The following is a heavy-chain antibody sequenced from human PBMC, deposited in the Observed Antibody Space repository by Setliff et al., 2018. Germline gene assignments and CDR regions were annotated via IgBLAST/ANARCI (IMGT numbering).Heavy chain of an antibody. D-gene: IGHD1-26*01. CDR1: GGTFSSYA. CDR3: AIPSSGNFYFDY. V-gene: IGHV1-69*13. CDR2: IIPIFGTA. Sequence: ASVKVSCKASGGTFSSYAITWVRQAPGQGPEWMGGIIPIFGTAKYAQKFQGRVTITADQSTRTAYMELSSLRSEYTAVYYCAIPSSGNFYFDYWGQGTLVTVSS. J-gene: IGHJ4*02.